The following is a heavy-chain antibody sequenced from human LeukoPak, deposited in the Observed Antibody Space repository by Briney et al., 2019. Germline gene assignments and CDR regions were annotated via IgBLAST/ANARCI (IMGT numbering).Heavy chain of an antibody. CDR1: GFTFSSYS. CDR2: ISSSSSYI. J-gene: IGHJ6*02. Sequence: GGSLRLSCAASGFTFSSYSMNWVRQAPGKGLEWVSSISSSSSYIYYADSVKGRFTISRDNAKNSLYLQMNSLRAEDTGVYYCAIDLVVRVVIDYYYYYGMDVWGQGTTVTVSS. CDR3: AIDLVVRVVIDYYYYYGMDV. V-gene: IGHV3-21*01. D-gene: IGHD3-10*01.